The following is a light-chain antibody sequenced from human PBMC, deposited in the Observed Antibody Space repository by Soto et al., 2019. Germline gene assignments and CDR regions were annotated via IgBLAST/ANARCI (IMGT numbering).Light chain of an antibody. CDR1: QSISSW. J-gene: IGKJ4*01. CDR3: QQYDNYPAL. CDR2: KAS. Sequence: DSQMTQSPSTLPASVGDRVTITCRASQSISSWLAWYQQKPGKAPKLLIYKASLLQSGVPSRFSGSGSGTEFTLTISSLQLKNLAIYYAQQYDNYPALFGGGTKGDIK. V-gene: IGKV1-5*03.